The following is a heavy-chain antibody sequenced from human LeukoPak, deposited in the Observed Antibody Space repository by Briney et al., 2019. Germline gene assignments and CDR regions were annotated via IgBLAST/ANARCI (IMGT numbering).Heavy chain of an antibody. V-gene: IGHV1-18*01. Sequence: GASAKVSCKASGYTFTSYGISWVRQAPGQGLEWMGWISAYNGNTNYAQKLQGRVTMTTDTSTSTAYMELRSLRSDDTAVYYCARVGTIVVVPAAKSLDYWGQGTLVTVSS. CDR3: ARVGTIVVVPAAKSLDY. D-gene: IGHD2-2*01. CDR1: GYTFTSYG. J-gene: IGHJ4*02. CDR2: ISAYNGNT.